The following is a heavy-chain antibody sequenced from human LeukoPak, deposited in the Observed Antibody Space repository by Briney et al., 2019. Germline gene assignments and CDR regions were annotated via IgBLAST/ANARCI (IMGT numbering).Heavy chain of an antibody. V-gene: IGHV3-23*01. D-gene: IGHD3-3*01. J-gene: IGHJ6*02. CDR2: ISGSGGAT. CDR1: GITFSNSA. CDR3: AKEFWSGHTYHGMDV. Sequence: GGSLRLSCAASGITFSNSAMSWVRQAPGKGLEWVSGISGSGGATYYAGSVKGRFTISRDNPKNTLYLQMVSLRVEDTAVYYCAKEFWSGHTYHGMDVWGQGTTVTVSS.